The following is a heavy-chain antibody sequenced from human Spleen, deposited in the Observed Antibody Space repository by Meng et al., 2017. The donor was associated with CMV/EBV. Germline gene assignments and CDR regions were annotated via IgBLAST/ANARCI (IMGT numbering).Heavy chain of an antibody. V-gene: IGHV3-15*01. CDR2: IRNEADGGTV. D-gene: IGHD2-8*01. CDR3: STTYNGGFGHRPH. J-gene: IGHJ4*02. Sequence: GESLKISCAPSGFTFSDAWMSWIRQAPGKGLEWVGRIRNEADGGTVDYAAPVQGRFTISRDDSKNILYLQMNSLKIEDTGVYYCSTTYNGGFGHRPHWGQGTVVTVSS. CDR1: GFTFSDAW.